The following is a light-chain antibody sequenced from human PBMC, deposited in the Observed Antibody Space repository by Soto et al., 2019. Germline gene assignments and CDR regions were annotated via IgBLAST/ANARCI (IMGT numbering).Light chain of an antibody. Sequence: DIQMTQSPSTLSASVGDRVSITCRASQSISRQLAWYQQKPGKAPNLLIYQASNLETGVPSRFTGSGSGTDFTLTISSLEPEDFAVYYCQQRSNWPPRLTFGGGTKVEIK. CDR2: QAS. V-gene: IGKV1-5*03. CDR1: QSISRQ. J-gene: IGKJ4*01. CDR3: QQRSNWPPRLT.